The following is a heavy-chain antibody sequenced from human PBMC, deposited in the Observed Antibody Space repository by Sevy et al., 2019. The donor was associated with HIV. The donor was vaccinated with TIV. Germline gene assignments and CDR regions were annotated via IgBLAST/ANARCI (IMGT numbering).Heavy chain of an antibody. CDR1: GFTFSSYN. Sequence: GGSLRLSCAASGFTFSSYNMNWVRQPPGKGLEWVSSISSSSTYITYADSVKGRFTISRDNAKNSLYLEMNTLRDEDTAVYYCARAVAYCSGGTCLPGYYYGMDVWGQGTTVTVSS. J-gene: IGHJ6*02. D-gene: IGHD2-15*01. CDR3: ARAVAYCSGGTCLPGYYYGMDV. CDR2: ISSSSTYI. V-gene: IGHV3-21*01.